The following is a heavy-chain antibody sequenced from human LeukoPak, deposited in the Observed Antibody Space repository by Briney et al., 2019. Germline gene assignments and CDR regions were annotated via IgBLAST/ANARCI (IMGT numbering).Heavy chain of an antibody. CDR2: IYTSGST. Sequence: SETLSLTRTVSGGSISSYYWSWIRQPAGKGLEWIGRIYTSGSTNYNPSLKSRVTMSVDTSKNQFSLKLSSVTAADTAVYYCARDRVTMVRGVSYYYYGMDVWGQGTTVTVSS. J-gene: IGHJ6*02. D-gene: IGHD3-10*01. CDR3: ARDRVTMVRGVSYYYYGMDV. V-gene: IGHV4-4*07. CDR1: GGSISSYY.